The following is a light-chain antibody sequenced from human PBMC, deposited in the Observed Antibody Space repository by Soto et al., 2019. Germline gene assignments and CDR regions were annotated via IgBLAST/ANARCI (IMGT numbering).Light chain of an antibody. V-gene: IGKV3-20*01. J-gene: IGKJ2*01. CDR3: QQFGDSSYT. Sequence: EIVLTQSPGTLSLSPAERATLSCRASQSVNNNYLAWYQQKPGQAPRPLILGASSRATGIPDRFSGSGSGTDFTLTISRLEPEDFAVYYCQQFGDSSYTFGQGTKVDIK. CDR1: QSVNNNY. CDR2: GAS.